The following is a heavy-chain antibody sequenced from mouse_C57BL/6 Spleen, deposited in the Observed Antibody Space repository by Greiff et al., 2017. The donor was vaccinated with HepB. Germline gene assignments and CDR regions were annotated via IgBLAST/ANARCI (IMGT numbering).Heavy chain of an antibody. D-gene: IGHD1-1*02. V-gene: IGHV3-6*01. CDR3: AREGTMVYYYAMDY. Sequence: EVKLVESGPGLVKPSQSLSLTCSVTGYSITSGYYWNWIRQFPGNKLEWMGYISYDGSNNYNPSLKNRISITRDTSKNQFFLKLNSVTTEDTATYYCAREGTMVYYYAMDYWGQGTSVTVSS. J-gene: IGHJ4*01. CDR1: GYSITSGYY. CDR2: ISYDGSN.